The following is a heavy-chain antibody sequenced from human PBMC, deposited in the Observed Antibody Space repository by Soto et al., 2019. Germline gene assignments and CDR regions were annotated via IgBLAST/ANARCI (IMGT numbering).Heavy chain of an antibody. Sequence: QVQLVQSGAEVKKPGASVKVSCKASGYTFTTYGISWVRQAPGQGLEWGGWISAYSDNTKYAQKLQGRVTVTTDTSTSTAYTEGRSLRAADTAVYYCARGTYGDYWGQGTLVTTSS. V-gene: IGHV1-18*01. CDR2: ISAYSDNT. CDR3: ARGTYGDY. CDR1: GYTFTTYG. J-gene: IGHJ4*02. D-gene: IGHD4-17*01.